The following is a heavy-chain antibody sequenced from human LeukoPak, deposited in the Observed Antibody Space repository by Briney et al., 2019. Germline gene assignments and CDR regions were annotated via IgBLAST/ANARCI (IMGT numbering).Heavy chain of an antibody. D-gene: IGHD2/OR15-2a*01. Sequence: GGSLRLSCEASGFMFSNYWLTWVRQAPGRRLEWVASINEDGSEKKYVDSVKGRFTISRDNSKNTLYLQMKSLRAEDTAVYYCAQIESYFFDYWGQGTLVTVSS. CDR3: AQIESYFFDY. CDR1: GFMFSNYW. J-gene: IGHJ4*02. V-gene: IGHV3-7*01. CDR2: INEDGSEK.